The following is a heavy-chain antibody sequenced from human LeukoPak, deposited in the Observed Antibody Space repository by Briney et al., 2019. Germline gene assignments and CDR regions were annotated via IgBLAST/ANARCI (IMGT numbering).Heavy chain of an antibody. Sequence: ASVKVSCKPSGYTFTGYYMHWVRQAPGQGLEWMGWINPNSGGTNYAQKFQGRVTMTRDTSISTAYMELSRLRSDDTAVYYCARAYSSGWIFWFDPWGQGTLVTVSS. CDR2: INPNSGGT. CDR3: ARAYSSGWIFWFDP. D-gene: IGHD6-19*01. V-gene: IGHV1-2*02. J-gene: IGHJ5*02. CDR1: GYTFTGYY.